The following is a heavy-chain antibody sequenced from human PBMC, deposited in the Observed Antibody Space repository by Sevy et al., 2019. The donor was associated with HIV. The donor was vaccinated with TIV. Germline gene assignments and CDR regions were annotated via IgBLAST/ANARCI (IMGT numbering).Heavy chain of an antibody. CDR2: ISSSSSYI. Sequence: GGSLRLSCAASGFTFSSYSMNWVRQAPGKGLEWVSSISSSSSYIYYADSMKGRFTISRDNAKNSLYLQMNSLRAEDPAVYYCARELTYYYDSSGHRDYWGQGTLVTVSS. CDR1: GFTFSSYS. D-gene: IGHD3-22*01. CDR3: ARELTYYYDSSGHRDY. V-gene: IGHV3-21*01. J-gene: IGHJ4*02.